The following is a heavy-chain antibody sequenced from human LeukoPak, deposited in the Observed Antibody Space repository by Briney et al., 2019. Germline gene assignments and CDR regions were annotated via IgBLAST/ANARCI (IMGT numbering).Heavy chain of an antibody. CDR1: GFTFSNYA. CDR2: ISSNGGST. Sequence: GGSLRLSCAASGFTFSNYAMHWVRQAPGKGLEYVSGISSNGGSTFYASSVKGRFTISRDNSKNTLYLRMGSLRAEDMAVCYCARAEWEQLRWGIDYWGQGSLVTVSS. D-gene: IGHD1-26*01. J-gene: IGHJ4*02. V-gene: IGHV3-64*01. CDR3: ARAEWEQLRWGIDY.